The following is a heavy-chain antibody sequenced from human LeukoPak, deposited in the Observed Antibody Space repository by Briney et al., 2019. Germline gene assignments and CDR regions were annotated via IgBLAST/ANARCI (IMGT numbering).Heavy chain of an antibody. D-gene: IGHD1-26*01. J-gene: IGHJ3*02. Sequence: GGSLRLSCAASGFTFSSYAMHWVRQAPGKGLEWVAVISYDGSNKYYADSVKGRFTISRDNSKNTLYLQMNSLRAEDTAVYYCASEGEELLGAFDIWGQGTMVTVSS. CDR3: ASEGEELLGAFDI. CDR1: GFTFSSYA. V-gene: IGHV3-30-3*01. CDR2: ISYDGSNK.